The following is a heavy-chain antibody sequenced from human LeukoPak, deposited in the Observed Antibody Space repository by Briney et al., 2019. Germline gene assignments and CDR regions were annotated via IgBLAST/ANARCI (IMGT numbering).Heavy chain of an antibody. Sequence: GESLKISCKGSGYIFASYWIAWVRQMPGKGLDWMGIIYPGDSDTRYSPSFQGQVTISADKSINTAYPQWSSLKASDTAMYYCARQRDSGYPYYMDVWGKGTTVTVSS. CDR3: ARQRDSGYPYYMDV. V-gene: IGHV5-51*01. D-gene: IGHD3-22*01. CDR2: IYPGDSDT. J-gene: IGHJ6*03. CDR1: GYIFASYW.